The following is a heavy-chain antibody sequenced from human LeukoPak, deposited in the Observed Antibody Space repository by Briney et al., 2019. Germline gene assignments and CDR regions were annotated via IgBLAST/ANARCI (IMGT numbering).Heavy chain of an antibody. Sequence: VESLNISCQGFGYSFTSYWIGWVRQMPGKGMEWMGVIYPGDSRIRYNPSFQGQVTISVDKSISTAYLQWVSLKASDTAMYYCACRDLTSTWSFPWGQGTLVTVSS. CDR1: GYSFTSYW. V-gene: IGHV5-51*01. J-gene: IGHJ5*02. CDR3: ACRDLTSTWSFP. CDR2: IYPGDSRI. D-gene: IGHD6-13*01.